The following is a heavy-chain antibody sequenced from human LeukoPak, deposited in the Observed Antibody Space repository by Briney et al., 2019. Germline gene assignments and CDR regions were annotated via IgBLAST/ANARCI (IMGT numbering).Heavy chain of an antibody. Sequence: GGSLRLSCAASGFTFSSYGMHWVRQAPGKGLEWVAVIWYDGSNKYYADSVKGRFTISRDNSKNTLYLQMNSLRAEDTAVYYCARDLVPVLRFLEWSPGPIDYWGQGTLVTVSS. CDR2: IWYDGSNK. CDR3: ARDLVPVLRFLEWSPGPIDY. J-gene: IGHJ4*02. V-gene: IGHV3-33*01. D-gene: IGHD3-3*01. CDR1: GFTFSSYG.